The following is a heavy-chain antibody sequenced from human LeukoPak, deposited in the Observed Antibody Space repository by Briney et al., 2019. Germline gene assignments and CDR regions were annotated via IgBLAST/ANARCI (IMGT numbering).Heavy chain of an antibody. D-gene: IGHD3-16*01. V-gene: IGHV4-38-2*02. J-gene: IGHJ4*02. CDR1: GYSISSGYY. Sequence: SETLSLTCNVSGYSISSGYYWAWNRQAPGKGLEWIGSIYHSGYTHYNPSLKGRVTISVDTSKNDFSLKLSSVAAADTAIYYCARDMNPTHYFDYWGQGTLVTVSS. CDR3: ARDMNPTHYFDY. CDR2: IYHSGYT.